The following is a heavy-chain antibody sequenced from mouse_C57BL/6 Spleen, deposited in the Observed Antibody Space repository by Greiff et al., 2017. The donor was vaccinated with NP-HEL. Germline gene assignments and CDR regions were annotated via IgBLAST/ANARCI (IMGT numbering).Heavy chain of an antibody. CDR2: ISYDGSN. CDR3: ASGYYGNYHDY. D-gene: IGHD2-1*01. J-gene: IGHJ2*01. Sequence: ESGPGLVKPSQSLSLTCSVTGYSITSGYYWNWIRQFPGNKLEWMGYISYDGSNNYNPSLKNRISITRDTSKNQFFLKLNSVTTEDTATYYCASGYYGNYHDYWGQGTTLTVSS. V-gene: IGHV3-6*01. CDR1: GYSITSGYY.